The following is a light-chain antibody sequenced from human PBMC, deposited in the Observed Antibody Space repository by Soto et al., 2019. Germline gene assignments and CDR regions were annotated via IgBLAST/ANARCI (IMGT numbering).Light chain of an antibody. J-gene: IGLJ1*01. V-gene: IGLV2-8*01. CDR2: EVS. CDR1: SSDIGTYDY. CDR3: CSYGGGNNFYV. Sequence: SALTQPPYASGSPGQSVTISCTGTSSDIGTYDYVSWYQHLPDKAPKLIIYEVSKRPSGVPDRFSGSKSGNTASLTVSGLQAEDEGDYYCCSYGGGNNFYVFGTGTKVTVL.